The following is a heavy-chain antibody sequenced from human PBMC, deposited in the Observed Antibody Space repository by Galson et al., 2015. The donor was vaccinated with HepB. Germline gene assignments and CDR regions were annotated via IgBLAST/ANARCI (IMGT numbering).Heavy chain of an antibody. CDR3: AKDIGAAGTDHFEY. Sequence: SLRLSCAASGFTFDDYAMHWVRQAPGKGLEWVSGISWNSDRRDYADSVKGRFTISRDNAKNSLYLQMNSLRAEDTALYYCAKDIGAAGTDHFEYWGRGTLVTVSS. V-gene: IGHV3-9*01. CDR2: ISWNSDRR. D-gene: IGHD6-13*01. CDR1: GFTFDDYA. J-gene: IGHJ4*02.